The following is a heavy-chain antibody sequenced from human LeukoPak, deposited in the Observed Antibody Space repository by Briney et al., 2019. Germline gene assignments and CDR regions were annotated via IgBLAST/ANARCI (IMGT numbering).Heavy chain of an antibody. CDR3: AKDLSMAARRVLYYFDY. CDR2: ISSSSSYI. CDR1: GFTFSSYS. D-gene: IGHD6-6*01. Sequence: PGGSLRLSCAASGFTFSSYSMNWVRQAPGKGLEWVSSISSSSSYIYYADSVKGRFTISRDNSKNTLYLQMNSLRAEDTAVYYCAKDLSMAARRVLYYFDYWGQGTLVTVSS. V-gene: IGHV3-21*01. J-gene: IGHJ4*02.